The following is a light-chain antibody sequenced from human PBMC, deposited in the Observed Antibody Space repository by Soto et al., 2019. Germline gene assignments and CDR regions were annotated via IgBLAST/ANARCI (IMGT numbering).Light chain of an antibody. CDR3: LQANSFPLT. CDR1: PDVGTL. CDR2: AAS. Sequence: DIQMTQSPSSVSSSVGDRVTITCRARPDVGTLLAWYQQKPGTAPMFLIYAASILHGGFPSRFSGSGSGPDFPLTISILQPEDFATYYCLQANSFPLTFGGGTQVEIK. V-gene: IGKV1-12*01. J-gene: IGKJ4*01.